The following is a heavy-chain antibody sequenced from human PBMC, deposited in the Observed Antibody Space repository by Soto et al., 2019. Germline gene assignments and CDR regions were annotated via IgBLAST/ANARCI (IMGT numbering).Heavy chain of an antibody. CDR1: GYTFTGYY. V-gene: IGHV1-2*04. D-gene: IGHD3-16*02. J-gene: IGHJ4*02. CDR2: INPNSGGT. Sequence: QVQLVQSGAEVKKPGASVKVSCKASGYTFTGYYMHWVRQAPGQGLEWMGWINPNSGGTNYAQKFQGWVTMTRDTSISTAYIELSRLRSDDTAVYYCARGGRDYVWGSYRYLLDWGQGTLVTVSS. CDR3: ARGGRDYVWGSYRYLLD.